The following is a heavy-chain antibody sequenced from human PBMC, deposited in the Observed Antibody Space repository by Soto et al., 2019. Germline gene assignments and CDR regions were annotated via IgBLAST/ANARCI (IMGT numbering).Heavy chain of an antibody. V-gene: IGHV1-69*12. CDR2: FIPIFGTA. CDR3: SRAVDAPYYYGMDV. J-gene: IGHJ6*02. D-gene: IGHD2-15*01. CDR1: GGTFSSYA. Sequence: QVQLVQSGAEVKKPGSSVKVSCKASGGTFSSYAISWVRQAPGQGLEWMGGFIPIFGTANYAQKFQGSVTITADASASTAYMAGSRLRSEDTAVYYCSRAVDAPYYYGMDVWGQGTAVTVSS.